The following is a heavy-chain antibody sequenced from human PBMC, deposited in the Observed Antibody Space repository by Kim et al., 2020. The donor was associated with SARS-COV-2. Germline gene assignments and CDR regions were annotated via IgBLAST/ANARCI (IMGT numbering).Heavy chain of an antibody. V-gene: IGHV4-34*01. CDR1: GGSFSGYY. D-gene: IGHD3-22*01. CDR3: ARTAHYYYDSSDSLSSWVY. Sequence: SETLSLTCAVYGGSFSGYYWSWIRQPPGKGLEWIGEINHSGSTNYNPSLKSRVTISVDTSKNQFSLKLSSVTAADTAVYYCARTAHYYYDSSDSLSSWVYWGQGTLVTVSS. J-gene: IGHJ4*02. CDR2: INHSGST.